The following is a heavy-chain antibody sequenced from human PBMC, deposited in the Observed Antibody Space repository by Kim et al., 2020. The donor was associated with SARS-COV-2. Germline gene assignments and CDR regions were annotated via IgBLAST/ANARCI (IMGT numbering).Heavy chain of an antibody. V-gene: IGHV3-30-3*01. Sequence: GGALRLSCAASGFSFNNYAMHWVRQAPGKGLEWVAIILYDGSNNYYAYSVKGRFSISRDNSKNTLYLQMNSLRAEDTAVYYCATDGDYYGSGSYFDYWGQGTLVTVSS. D-gene: IGHD3-10*01. CDR3: ATDGDYYGSGSYFDY. CDR1: GFSFNNYA. CDR2: ILYDGSNN. J-gene: IGHJ4*02.